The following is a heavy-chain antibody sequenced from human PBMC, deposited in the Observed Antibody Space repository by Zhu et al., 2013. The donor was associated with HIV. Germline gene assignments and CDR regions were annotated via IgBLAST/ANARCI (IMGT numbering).Heavy chain of an antibody. J-gene: IGHJ4*02. Sequence: QVQLVQSGAEVKKPGSSVKVSCKASGGTFSSYAISWVRQAPGQGLEWMGGIIPIFGTANYAQKFQGRVTITADESTSTAYMELSSLRSEDTAVYYCARRPYYYDSSGYYYSADYWGQGTLVTVSS. D-gene: IGHD3-22*01. CDR2: IIPIFGTA. CDR1: GGTFSSYA. V-gene: IGHV1-69*01. CDR3: ARRPYYYDSSGYYYSADY.